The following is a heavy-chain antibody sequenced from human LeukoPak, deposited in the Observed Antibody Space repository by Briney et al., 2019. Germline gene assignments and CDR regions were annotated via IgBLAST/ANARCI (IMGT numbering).Heavy chain of an antibody. V-gene: IGHV3-48*03. Sequence: GGSLRLSCAASGFTFSSYELNWVRQAPGGGLEWVSYITSSGTTIYYADSVKGRFTISRDNAKNSLFLQMNSLRAEDTAVYYCARGLRSNYWGQGTLVTVSS. CDR2: ITSSGTTI. CDR3: ARGLRSNY. D-gene: IGHD4-17*01. CDR1: GFTFSSYE. J-gene: IGHJ4*02.